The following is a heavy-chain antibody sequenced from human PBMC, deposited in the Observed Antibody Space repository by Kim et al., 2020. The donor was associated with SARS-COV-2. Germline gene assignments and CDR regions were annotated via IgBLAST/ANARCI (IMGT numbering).Heavy chain of an antibody. J-gene: IGHJ6*02. CDR3: AREGYSYGLTGWGYYYYGMDV. CDR2: IKQDGSEK. V-gene: IGHV3-7*01. Sequence: GGSLRLSCAASGFTFSSYWMSWVRQAPGKGLEWVANIKQDGSEKYYVDSVKGRFTISRDNAKNSLYLQMNSLRAEDTAVYYCAREGYSYGLTGWGYYYYGMDVWGQGTTVTVSS. D-gene: IGHD5-18*01. CDR1: GFTFSSYW.